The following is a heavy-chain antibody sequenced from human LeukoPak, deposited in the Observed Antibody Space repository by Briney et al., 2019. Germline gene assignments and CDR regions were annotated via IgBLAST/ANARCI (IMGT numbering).Heavy chain of an antibody. J-gene: IGHJ5*02. D-gene: IGHD3-10*01. CDR2: IYYSGST. CDR1: GGSISSYY. V-gene: IGHV4-59*08. Sequence: SETLSLTCTVSGGSISSYYWGWIRQPPGKGLEWIGYIYYSGSTNYNPSLKSRVTISVDTSKNQFSLKLSSVTAADTAVYYCARHRKSTFGEQLNPWGQGTLVTVSS. CDR3: ARHRKSTFGEQLNP.